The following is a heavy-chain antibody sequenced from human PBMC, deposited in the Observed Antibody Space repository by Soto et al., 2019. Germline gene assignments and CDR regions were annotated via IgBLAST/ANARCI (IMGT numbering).Heavy chain of an antibody. CDR1: GGTFSSYA. CDR2: IIPIFGTA. V-gene: IGHV1-69*06. Sequence: ASVKVSCKASGGTFSSYAIGWVRQAPGQGLEWMGGIIPIFGTANYAQKFQGRVTITADKSTSTAYMELSSLRSEDTAVYYCARGGYSGWYFDYWGQGTLVTVSS. CDR3: ARGGYSGWYFDY. D-gene: IGHD5-12*01. J-gene: IGHJ4*02.